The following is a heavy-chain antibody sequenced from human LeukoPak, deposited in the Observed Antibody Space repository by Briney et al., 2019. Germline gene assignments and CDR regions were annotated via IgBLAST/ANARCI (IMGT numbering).Heavy chain of an antibody. J-gene: IGHJ4*02. V-gene: IGHV3-23*01. D-gene: IGHD3-10*01. CDR3: AKDPTYYYGSGSYS. Sequence: PGGSLRLSCAASGFTFSSYAMSWVRQAPGKGLEWVSAISGSGGSTYYADSVKGRFTISRDNSKNTLYLQMNSLRAEDTAVYYCAKDPTYYYGSGSYSWGQGTLVTVSS. CDR1: GFTFSSYA. CDR2: ISGSGGST.